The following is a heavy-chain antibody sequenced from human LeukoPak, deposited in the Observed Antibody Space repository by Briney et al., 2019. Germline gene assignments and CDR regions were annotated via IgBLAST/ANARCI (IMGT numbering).Heavy chain of an antibody. CDR1: GYTFTSNY. J-gene: IGHJ3*02. V-gene: IGHV1-2*02. D-gene: IGHD6-13*01. CDR2: ISPSGGT. CDR3: ARGNRPQVRSSWYSWRDAFDI. Sequence: ASVKVSCKAFGYTFTSNYMHWVRQAPGQGPEWMGVISPSGGTNYAQKFQGRVTMTRDTSISTAYMELSRLRSDDTAVYYCARGNRPQVRSSWYSWRDAFDIWGQGTMVTVSS.